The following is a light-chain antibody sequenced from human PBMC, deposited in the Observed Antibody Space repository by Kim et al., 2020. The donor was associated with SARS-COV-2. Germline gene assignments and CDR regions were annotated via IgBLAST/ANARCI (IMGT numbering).Light chain of an antibody. CDR2: DVA. J-gene: IGLJ3*02. Sequence: QSALTQPASVSGSPGQSITISCTGTSSDVGGYNYVSWYQQHPGRAPNLMIYDVAKRPSGVSNRFSGSKSGNTASLTISGLQAEDEADYYCSSFASRTTWVFGGGTQLTVL. V-gene: IGLV2-14*03. CDR1: SSDVGGYNY. CDR3: SSFASRTTWV.